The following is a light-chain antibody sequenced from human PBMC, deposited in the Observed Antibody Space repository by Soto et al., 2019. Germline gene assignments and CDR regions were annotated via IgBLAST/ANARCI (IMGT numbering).Light chain of an antibody. Sequence: DIQMTQSPSSLSASVGDRVTITCRASQSISNALNWYQRKPGKAPEFLIYSTSNLQSGVPSRFSGSRSGTDFTLTISSLQPEDFATYYCQQSYRTPYTFGQGTKLEIK. V-gene: IGKV1-39*01. J-gene: IGKJ2*01. CDR2: STS. CDR3: QQSYRTPYT. CDR1: QSISNA.